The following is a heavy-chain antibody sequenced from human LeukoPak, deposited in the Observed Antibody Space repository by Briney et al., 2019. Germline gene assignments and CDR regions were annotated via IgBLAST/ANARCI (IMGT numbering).Heavy chain of an antibody. D-gene: IGHD3-9*01. J-gene: IGHJ4*02. CDR2: IGGSGGNT. CDR3: ARVSYYDILSPSYYFDF. Sequence: AGGSLRLSCAASGFSFSNYAMSWVRQAPGKGLEWVSAIGGSGGNTYYADSVKGRFTIARDNSKNTLYLQMNTLRAEDTAVYYCARVSYYDILSPSYYFDFWGQGTLVTVSS. CDR1: GFSFSNYA. V-gene: IGHV3-23*01.